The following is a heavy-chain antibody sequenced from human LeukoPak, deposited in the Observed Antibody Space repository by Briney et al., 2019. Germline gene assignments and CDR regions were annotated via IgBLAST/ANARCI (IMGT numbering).Heavy chain of an antibody. CDR1: GFTFSSYG. Sequence: GGSLRLSCAASGFTFSSYGMHWVRQAPGKGLEWVAVIWYDGSNKYYADSAKGRFTISRDNSKNTLYLQMNSLRAEDTAVYYCAKDAVEMAGAFDIWGQGTMVTVSS. V-gene: IGHV3-33*06. D-gene: IGHD5-24*01. CDR3: AKDAVEMAGAFDI. CDR2: IWYDGSNK. J-gene: IGHJ3*02.